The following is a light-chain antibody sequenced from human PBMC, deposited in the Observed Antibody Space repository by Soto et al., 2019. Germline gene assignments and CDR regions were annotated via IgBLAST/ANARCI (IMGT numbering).Light chain of an antibody. J-gene: IGLJ1*01. CDR2: HDN. V-gene: IGLV1-47*02. CDR1: SSNIGNDF. CDR3: ASWDDSLRGYV. Sequence: VLTQPPSASGTPGQRITIPRSGSSSNIGNDFVYWYQQLPGTAPKLLIYHDNHRPSGVPDRFSGSKSGTSASLVIAGLRSEDEADYYCASWDDSLRGYVFGTGTKVTVL.